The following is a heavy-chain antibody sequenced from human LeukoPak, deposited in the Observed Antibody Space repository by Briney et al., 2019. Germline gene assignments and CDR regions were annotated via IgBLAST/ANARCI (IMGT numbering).Heavy chain of an antibody. J-gene: IGHJ4*02. CDR1: GFALSSYG. CDR2: VRLNGGNE. V-gene: IGHV3-30*02. CDR3: ARESSGGYHSGGLKY. D-gene: IGHD5-12*01. Sequence: WGSLRLSCTASGFALSSYGMHWVREAPGKGLEWLGFVRLNGGNEYYADSVRGRLTISRDTSKNTLFLQMKSLRVEDTAVYSCARESSGGYHSGGLKYWGLGTMVTVSS.